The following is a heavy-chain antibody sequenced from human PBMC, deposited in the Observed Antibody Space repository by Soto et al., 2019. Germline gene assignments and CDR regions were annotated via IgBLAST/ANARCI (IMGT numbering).Heavy chain of an antibody. V-gene: IGHV1-46*03. CDR3: FRDVGD. J-gene: IGHJ4*02. D-gene: IGHD3-3*01. Sequence: QVQLGESGAEVKKPGAAVKVSCKVAGNIFTSQYMPWVRQAPGKRPEWMAMINHSGGRTIYEQMFQGRVTMTRDPSTSKVHMELSSLGSEDTALYYCFRDVGDWGQGTLVTVSP. CDR1: GNIFTSQY. CDR2: INHSGGRT.